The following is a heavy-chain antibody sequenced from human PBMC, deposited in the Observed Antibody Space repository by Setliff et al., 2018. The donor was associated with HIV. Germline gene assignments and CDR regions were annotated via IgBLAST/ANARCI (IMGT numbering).Heavy chain of an antibody. Sequence: GASVKVSCKASGDAFTDYYIHWVRQAPGQGLEWMGWINPNSGGTNYAQKFQGRVTMTRDTSISTAFMDLSRLRSDDTAVYYCARDLGYKSSWYGAFDIWGQGTMVTVSS. CDR3: ARDLGYKSSWYGAFDI. CDR1: GDAFTDYY. J-gene: IGHJ3*02. D-gene: IGHD6-13*01. CDR2: INPNSGGT. V-gene: IGHV1-2*02.